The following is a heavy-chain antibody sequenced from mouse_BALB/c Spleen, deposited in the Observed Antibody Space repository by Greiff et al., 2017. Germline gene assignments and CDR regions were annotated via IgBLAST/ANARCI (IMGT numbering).Heavy chain of an antibody. D-gene: IGHD1-1*01. Sequence: QVQLKQPGAELVKPGASVKLSCKASGYTFTSYWMHWVKQRPGQGLEWIGEINPSNGRTNYNEKFKSKATLTVDKSSSTAYMQLSSLTSEDSAVYYGAKLLREYYFDYWGQGTTLTVSS. CDR1: GYTFTSYW. CDR3: AKLLREYYFDY. J-gene: IGHJ2*01. CDR2: INPSNGRT. V-gene: IGHV1S81*02.